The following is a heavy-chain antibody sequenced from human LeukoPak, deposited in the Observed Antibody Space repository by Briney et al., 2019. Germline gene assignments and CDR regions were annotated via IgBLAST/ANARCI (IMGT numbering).Heavy chain of an antibody. CDR1: GFTFSSFW. Sequence: GGSLRLSCAASGFTFSSFWMTWVRQAPGKGLEWVANVRQDGSEKYYVDSVEGRFTISRDNAKKSLFLQMNSLRVEDTAVYYCARDMRGDGFDIWGQGTMVTVSS. V-gene: IGHV3-7*04. D-gene: IGHD2-2*01. CDR2: VRQDGSEK. J-gene: IGHJ3*02. CDR3: ARDMRGDGFDI.